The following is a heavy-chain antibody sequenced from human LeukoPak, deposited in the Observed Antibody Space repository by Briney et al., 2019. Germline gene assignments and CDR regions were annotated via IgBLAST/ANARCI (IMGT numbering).Heavy chain of an antibody. D-gene: IGHD2-15*01. J-gene: IGHJ4*02. CDR1: GFTFSSYE. CDR3: AKPAATRSLDY. CDR2: ISSSGSTI. V-gene: IGHV3-48*03. Sequence: GGSLRLSCAASGFTFSSYEMNWVRQAPGKGLEWVSYISSSGSTIYYADSVKGRFTISRDNAKNSLYLQMNSLRAEDTAVYYCAKPAATRSLDYWGQGTLVTVSS.